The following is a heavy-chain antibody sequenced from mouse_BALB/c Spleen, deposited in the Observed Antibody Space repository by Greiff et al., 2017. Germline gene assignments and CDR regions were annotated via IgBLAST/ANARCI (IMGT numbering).Heavy chain of an antibody. CDR3: ASWDGPALAY. J-gene: IGHJ3*01. CDR1: GFNIKDTY. D-gene: IGHD2-3*01. CDR2: IYPANGNT. Sequence: EVQLQESGAELVKPGASVKLSCTASGFNIKDTYMHWVKQRPEQGLEWIGRIYPANGNTKYDPKFQGKATITADTSSNTAYLQLSSLTSEDTAVYYCASWDGPALAYWGQGTLVTVSA. V-gene: IGHV14-3*02.